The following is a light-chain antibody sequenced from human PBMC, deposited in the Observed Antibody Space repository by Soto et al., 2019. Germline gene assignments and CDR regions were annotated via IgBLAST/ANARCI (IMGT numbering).Light chain of an antibody. J-gene: IGKJ5*01. CDR1: ERIYSAY. CDR3: QQYGNSPIT. V-gene: IGKV3-20*01. Sequence: EGVLTQSPGNLSLSRGERATLSCRASERIYSAYLGWYQQKPGQAPRLLIYGTSSRATGIPDRFSGSGSGTDFTLTISRLEPEDFAVYYCQQYGNSPITFGQGTRLEIK. CDR2: GTS.